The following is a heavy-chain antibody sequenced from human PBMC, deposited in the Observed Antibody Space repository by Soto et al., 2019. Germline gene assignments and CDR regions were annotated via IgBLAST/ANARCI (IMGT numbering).Heavy chain of an antibody. V-gene: IGHV1-3*01. J-gene: IGHJ6*02. D-gene: IGHD7-27*01. CDR3: ARDWGNYYYGMDV. CDR2: INADNGNT. CDR1: GYTFTSYA. Sequence: QVQLVQSGAEVKKPGAPVKVSCKASGYTFTSYAIHWVRQAPGQRLEWMGWINADNGNTKYSQKFQGRVTITRDTSASTARMEVSSLRSEDTAVYYCARDWGNYYYGMDVWGQGTTVTVSS.